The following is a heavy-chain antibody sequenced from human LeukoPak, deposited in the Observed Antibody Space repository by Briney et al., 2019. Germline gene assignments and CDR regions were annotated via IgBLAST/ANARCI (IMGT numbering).Heavy chain of an antibody. Sequence: GGSLRLSCAASGFTFSSYAMHWVRQAPGKGLEWVAVISYDGSNKYYADSVKGRFTISRDNSKNTLYLQMNSLRAEDTAVYYCARKSFQTPWGQGTLVTVSS. J-gene: IGHJ4*02. V-gene: IGHV3-30*04. CDR2: ISYDGSNK. CDR3: ARKSFQTP. CDR1: GFTFSSYA. D-gene: IGHD2/OR15-2a*01.